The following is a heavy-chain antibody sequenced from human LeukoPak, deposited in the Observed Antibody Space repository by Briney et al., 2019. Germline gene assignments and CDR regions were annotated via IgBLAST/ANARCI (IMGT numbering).Heavy chain of an antibody. CDR3: ARDLIYYDSSGYMFDY. Sequence: PGGSLRLSCAASGFTFSSYWMSWVRQAPGKGLEWVANIKQDGSEKYYVDSVKGRFTISRDNAKNSLYLQMNSPRAEDTAVYYCARDLIYYDSSGYMFDYWGQGTLVTVSS. CDR2: IKQDGSEK. V-gene: IGHV3-7*01. CDR1: GFTFSSYW. J-gene: IGHJ4*02. D-gene: IGHD3-22*01.